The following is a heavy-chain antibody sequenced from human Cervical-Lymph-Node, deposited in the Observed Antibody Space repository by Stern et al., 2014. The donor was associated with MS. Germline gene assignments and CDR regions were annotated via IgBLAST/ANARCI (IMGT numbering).Heavy chain of an antibody. CDR2: IYPGDSDT. J-gene: IGHJ3*01. V-gene: IGHV5-51*03. CDR3: ARLSYDFWSGYSAFDL. Sequence: QLVQSGAEMKKPGEPLKVSCEDSGYIFTNYWIGWVRQMPGKGLEWMGIIYPGDSDTRYSPSFQGQVTISADKSISTTYLQWSSLKASDTAMYYCARLSYDFWSGYSAFDLWGQGTMVIVSS. CDR1: GYIFTNYW. D-gene: IGHD3-3*01.